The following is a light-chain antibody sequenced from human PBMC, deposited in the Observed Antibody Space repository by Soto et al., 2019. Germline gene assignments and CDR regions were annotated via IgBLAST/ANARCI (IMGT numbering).Light chain of an antibody. J-gene: IGLJ3*02. CDR3: ASWDASLSGGV. CDR1: SSNIGRNF. Sequence: QSELTQPPSASGTPGQRVTLSCSGSSSNIGRNFVYWYQQFPGTAPKLLIYRNDQRPSGVPDRFSGSKSGTSASLAISGLRSEDEADYYCASWDASLSGGVFGGGTKLTVL. CDR2: RND. V-gene: IGLV1-47*01.